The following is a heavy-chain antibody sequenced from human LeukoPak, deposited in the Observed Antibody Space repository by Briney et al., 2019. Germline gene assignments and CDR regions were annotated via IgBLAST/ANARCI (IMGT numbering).Heavy chain of an antibody. Sequence: SSETLSPTCTVSGGSISSYYWSWIRQPPGKGLEWIGYIYYSGSTNYNPSLKSRVTISVDTSKNQFSLKLSCVTAADTAVYYCARDGPYGYNYWGQGTLVTVSS. CDR1: GGSISSYY. CDR3: ARDGPYGYNY. D-gene: IGHD5-18*01. V-gene: IGHV4-59*01. CDR2: IYYSGST. J-gene: IGHJ4*02.